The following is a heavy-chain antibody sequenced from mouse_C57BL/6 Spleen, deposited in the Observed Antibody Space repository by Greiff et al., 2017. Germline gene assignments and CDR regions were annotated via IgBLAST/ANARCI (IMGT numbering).Heavy chain of an antibody. J-gene: IGHJ3*01. CDR1: GYSFTGYY. CDR2: INPSTGGT. CDR3: ARRGYGSSPCFAY. D-gene: IGHD1-1*01. V-gene: IGHV1-42*01. Sequence: VQLQQSGPELVKPGASVKISCKASGYSFTGYYMNWVKQSPEKSLEWIGEINPSTGGTTYNQKFKAKATLTVDKSSSTAYMQLKSLTSEDSAVYDCARRGYGSSPCFAYWGQGTLVTVSA.